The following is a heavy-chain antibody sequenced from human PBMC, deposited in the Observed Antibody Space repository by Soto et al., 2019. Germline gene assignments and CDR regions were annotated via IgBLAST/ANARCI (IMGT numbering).Heavy chain of an antibody. V-gene: IGHV4-34*01. CDR2: INHSGST. Sequence: QVQLQQWGAGLLKPSETLSLTCAVYGGSFSGYYWSWIRQPPGKGLEWIGEINHSGSTNYNPSLKSRVTISVDTSKNQFSLKLSSVTAAATAVYYCARGWHQLLEEGKFDDFDIWGQGTMVTVSS. CDR3: ARGWHQLLEEGKFDDFDI. J-gene: IGHJ3*02. CDR1: GGSFSGYY. D-gene: IGHD2-2*01.